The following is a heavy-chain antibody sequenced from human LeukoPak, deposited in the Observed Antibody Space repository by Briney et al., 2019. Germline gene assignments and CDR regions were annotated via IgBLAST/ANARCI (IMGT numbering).Heavy chain of an antibody. CDR3: ARKPRIAARESYWFDP. D-gene: IGHD6-6*01. CDR2: INPNSGGT. Sequence: GASVKVSCKASGHTFTGYYMHWVRQAPGQGLEWMGWINPNSGGTNYAQKFQGRVTMTRDTSISTAYMELSRLRSDDTAVYYCARKPRIAARESYWFDPWGRGTLVTVSS. CDR1: GHTFTGYY. V-gene: IGHV1-2*02. J-gene: IGHJ5*02.